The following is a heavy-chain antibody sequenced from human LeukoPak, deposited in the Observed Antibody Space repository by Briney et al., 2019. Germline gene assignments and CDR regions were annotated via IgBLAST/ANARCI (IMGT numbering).Heavy chain of an antibody. V-gene: IGHV1-46*01. J-gene: IGHJ5*02. CDR1: GYTFSSYY. CDR2: IIPSDGFT. Sequence: ASVKVSCKASGYTFSSYYVHWVRQAPGQGLEWMGMIIPSDGFTSYAQKFQGRVTMTTDTSTSTAYMELRSLRSDDTAVYYCARGTWSGYSRPNWFDPWGQGTLVTVSS. D-gene: IGHD3-3*01. CDR3: ARGTWSGYSRPNWFDP.